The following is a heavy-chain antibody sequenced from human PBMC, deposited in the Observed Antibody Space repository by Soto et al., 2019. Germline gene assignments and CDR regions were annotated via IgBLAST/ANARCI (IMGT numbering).Heavy chain of an antibody. D-gene: IGHD2-2*02. Sequence: SVKVSCKVSGSRFSDYVISWVRQAPGHGLEWLGRIIPIFNSTKYAQNFQGRVTITADKSTSTASLELSSLRSDDTAVYYCAREGRGKKAGYNGLVSLGYWGQGTLVTVSS. J-gene: IGHJ4*02. V-gene: IGHV1-69*06. CDR3: AREGRGKKAGYNGLVSLGY. CDR2: IIPIFNST. CDR1: GSRFSDYV.